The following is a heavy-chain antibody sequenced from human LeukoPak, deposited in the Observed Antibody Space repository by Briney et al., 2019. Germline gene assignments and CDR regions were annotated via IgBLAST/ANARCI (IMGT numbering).Heavy chain of an antibody. CDR1: GFTFSGSA. V-gene: IGHV3-73*01. Sequence: GGSLRLSCAASGFTFSGSAMHWVRQASGKGVEWVGRIRSKANSYATAYAASVKGRFTISRDDSKNTAYLQMNSLKTEDTAVYYCTRVYSSSWYHFLLQAFDIWGQGTMVTVSS. J-gene: IGHJ3*02. CDR3: TRVYSSSWYHFLLQAFDI. D-gene: IGHD6-13*01. CDR2: IRSKANSYAT.